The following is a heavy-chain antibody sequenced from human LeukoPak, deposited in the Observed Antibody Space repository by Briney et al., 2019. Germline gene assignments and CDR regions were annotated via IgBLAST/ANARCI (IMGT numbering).Heavy chain of an antibody. CDR3: ARGGRVDYSRPSDY. J-gene: IGHJ4*02. CDR1: GGSFSGYY. CDR2: INHSGST. Sequence: SETLSLTCAVYGGSFSGYYWSWIRQPPGKGLEWIGEINHSGSTNYNPSLKSRVTISVDTSKNQFSLKLSSVTAADTAVYYCARGGRVDYSRPSDYWGQGTLVTVSS. D-gene: IGHD4-11*01. V-gene: IGHV4-34*01.